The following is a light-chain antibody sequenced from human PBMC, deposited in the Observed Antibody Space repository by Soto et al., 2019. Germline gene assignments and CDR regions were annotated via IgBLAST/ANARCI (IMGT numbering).Light chain of an antibody. V-gene: IGLV1-47*01. CDR1: ISNIGNNY. CDR2: RND. Sequence: QSVLTQPSSVSGTPGQGVTISCSGSISNIGNNYVYWFQQLPGTAPKVLSNRNDQRPSGVPDRFSGSKSGTSASLAISGLRSEDAADYYCAAWDDTVSSYVFGTGTKVTVL. J-gene: IGLJ1*01. CDR3: AAWDDTVSSYV.